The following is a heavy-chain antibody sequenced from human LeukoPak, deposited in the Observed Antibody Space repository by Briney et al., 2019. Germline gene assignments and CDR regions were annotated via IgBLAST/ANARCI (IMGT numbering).Heavy chain of an antibody. D-gene: IGHD2-15*01. Sequence: SETLSLTCTVSGGSVISYFWSRIRQPPGKGLEWIGYIYSSGSTLYNPSLKSRVTMSVDTSKSQFSLKLSSVTAADTAVYYCARGGHCSGGSCYYLFDYWGQGTLVTVSS. CDR3: ARGGHCSGGSCYYLFDY. J-gene: IGHJ4*02. CDR2: IYSSGST. CDR1: GGSVISYF. V-gene: IGHV4-59*02.